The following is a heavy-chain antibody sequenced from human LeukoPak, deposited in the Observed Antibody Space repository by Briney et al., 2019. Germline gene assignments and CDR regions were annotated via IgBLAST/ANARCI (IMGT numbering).Heavy chain of an antibody. Sequence: PGGSLRLSCAASGFTFSSYGMSWVRQAPGKGLEWVSAISGSGGSTYYADSVKGRFTISRDNAKKSLYLQLNTLRVEDTGIYFCARVASTYRGFDYWGQGILVTVS. CDR2: ISGSGGST. V-gene: IGHV3-23*01. D-gene: IGHD3-10*01. CDR3: ARVASTYRGFDY. J-gene: IGHJ4*02. CDR1: GFTFSSYG.